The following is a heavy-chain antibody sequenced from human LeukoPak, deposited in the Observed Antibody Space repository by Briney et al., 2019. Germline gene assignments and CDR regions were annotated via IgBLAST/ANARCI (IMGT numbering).Heavy chain of an antibody. Sequence: ASVQVSCKVSGYTLTELSMHCGRQAPGKGLVWLVGFDPEDGETTYAQKFQGRVTITEDTSTDTAYMELSSLRSEDTAVYYCASFCGGDCYDDYWGQGTLVTVSS. V-gene: IGHV1-24*01. CDR2: FDPEDGET. CDR3: ASFCGGDCYDDY. J-gene: IGHJ4*02. D-gene: IGHD2-21*02. CDR1: GYTLTELS.